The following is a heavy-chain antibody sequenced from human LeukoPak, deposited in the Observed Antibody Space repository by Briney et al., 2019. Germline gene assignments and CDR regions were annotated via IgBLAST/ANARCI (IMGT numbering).Heavy chain of an antibody. D-gene: IGHD5-24*01. CDR2: IYSGDTT. V-gene: IGHV3-66*01. CDR1: GFTFSGHG. CDR3: ARGLRDGYSNYWYFDL. Sequence: PGGSLRLSCAASGFTFSGHGMNWVRQAPGKGLEWVSIIYSGDTTYYADSVKGRFTISRDNSKNTLYLQMNSLRAEDTAVYYCARGLRDGYSNYWYFDLWGRGTLVTVSS. J-gene: IGHJ2*01.